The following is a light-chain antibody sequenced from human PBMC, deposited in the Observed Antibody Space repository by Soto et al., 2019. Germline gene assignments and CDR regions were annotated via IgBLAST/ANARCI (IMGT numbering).Light chain of an antibody. CDR2: EDN. Sequence: NFMLTQPHSVSESPGKTVTISCTRSSGSIASNYVQWYQQRPGSAPTTVIYEDNQRPSGVPSRFSGSIDSSSNSASLTISGLKTEDEADYCCQSYDRSIVVFGGGTKLTVL. V-gene: IGLV6-57*04. J-gene: IGLJ2*01. CDR1: SGSIASNY. CDR3: QSYDRSIVV.